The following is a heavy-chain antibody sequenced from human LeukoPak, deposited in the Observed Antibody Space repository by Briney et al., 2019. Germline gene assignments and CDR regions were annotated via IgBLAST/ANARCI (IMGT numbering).Heavy chain of an antibody. Sequence: GGSLRLSCAASGFTVSRSFMNWVRQAPGKGLEWLGILYRDGGTTYYADSVKGRFTISRDSSKNTLYLQMNSLRAEDTAVYYCAKIIAVAGTGEDNVFDIWGQGAMVTVSS. V-gene: IGHV3-53*01. J-gene: IGHJ3*02. CDR2: LYRDGGTT. D-gene: IGHD6-13*01. CDR3: AKIIAVAGTGEDNVFDI. CDR1: GFTVSRSF.